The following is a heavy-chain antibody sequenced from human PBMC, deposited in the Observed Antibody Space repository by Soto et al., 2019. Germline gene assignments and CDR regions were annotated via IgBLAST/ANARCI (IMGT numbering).Heavy chain of an antibody. J-gene: IGHJ4*02. Sequence: PGESLKISCEGFNYRFSTYWIGWVRQMPGRGLEWMGIIYPRDSDTRYSPSFQGRVTISADQSINTVYLHWNNLEASDTAMYYCARPRGEQRLTYVDYWGQGTPVTVSS. CDR1: NYRFSTYW. V-gene: IGHV5-51*01. D-gene: IGHD6-25*01. CDR2: IYPRDSDT. CDR3: ARPRGEQRLTYVDY.